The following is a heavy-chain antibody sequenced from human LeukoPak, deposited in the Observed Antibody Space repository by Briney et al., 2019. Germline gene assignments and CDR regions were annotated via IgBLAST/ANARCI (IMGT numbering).Heavy chain of an antibody. J-gene: IGHJ4*02. CDR3: ARSLDGIAASSDN. CDR1: GFTVSNNY. Sequence: GGSLRLSCAASGFTVSNNYMSWVRQAPGKGLEWVSVIYSGGSTYYADSVKGRFTISRDNSKNTLYLQMNSLRAEDTAVYYCARSLDGIAASSDNWGQGTLVTVSS. D-gene: IGHD6-13*01. CDR2: IYSGGST. V-gene: IGHV3-53*01.